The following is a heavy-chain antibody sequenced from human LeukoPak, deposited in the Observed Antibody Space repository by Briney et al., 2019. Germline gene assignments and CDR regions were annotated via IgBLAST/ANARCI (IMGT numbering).Heavy chain of an antibody. CDR3: ATRTHSGDYIGYFDY. Sequence: GGSLRLSCAAFSGYWMTWVRQAPGKGLEWVANIKQDGSEKYYVDSVKGRFTISRDNAKNSLFLQMNSLRAEDTAVYYCATRTHSGDYIGYFDYWGQGTLVTVSS. CDR1: SGYW. CDR2: IKQDGSEK. V-gene: IGHV3-7*01. J-gene: IGHJ4*02. D-gene: IGHD1-26*01.